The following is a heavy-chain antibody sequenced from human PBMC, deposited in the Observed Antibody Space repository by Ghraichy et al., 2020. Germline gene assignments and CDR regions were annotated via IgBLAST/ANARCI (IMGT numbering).Heavy chain of an antibody. V-gene: IGHV3-7*01. Sequence: GSLRLSCAVSGFTFNIYWMSWVRQAPGKGLERVANIAQDGSVEYYVDSVKGRFTISRDNAKNSLYLQMNSLRVEDAAVYYCVRDSWGPGDCWGQGTLVTVSS. CDR3: VRDSWGPGDC. J-gene: IGHJ4*02. CDR2: IAQDGSVE. CDR1: GFTFNIYW. D-gene: IGHD3-16*01.